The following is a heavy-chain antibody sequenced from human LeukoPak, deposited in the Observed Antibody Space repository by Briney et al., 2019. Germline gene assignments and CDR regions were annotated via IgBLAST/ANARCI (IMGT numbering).Heavy chain of an antibody. V-gene: IGHV3-21*04. Sequence: PGGSLRLSCAASGFTFSSYSMNWVRQAPGKGLEWVSSISSSSSYIYYADSVKGRFTISRDNSQNTLYLQMNTLRVEDTAVYYCAKDPNYYDSNGYPFYFDYWGQGTLVTVSS. D-gene: IGHD3-22*01. J-gene: IGHJ4*02. CDR3: AKDPNYYDSNGYPFYFDY. CDR2: ISSSSSYI. CDR1: GFTFSSYS.